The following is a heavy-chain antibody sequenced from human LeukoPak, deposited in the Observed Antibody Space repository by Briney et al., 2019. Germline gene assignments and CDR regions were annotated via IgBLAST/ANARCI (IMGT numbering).Heavy chain of an antibody. D-gene: IGHD2-21*02. Sequence: GGSLRLSCAASGFSFAYYAMHWVRHAPGKGLEWVSLITANGDSTYYADSVKGRFTISRDNSKNSLSLQLNSLRTEDTALYYCAKDIEAGTAGFSFDYWGQGTLVAVSS. V-gene: IGHV3-43*02. CDR1: GFSFAYYA. CDR3: AKDIEAGTAGFSFDY. CDR2: ITANGDST. J-gene: IGHJ4*02.